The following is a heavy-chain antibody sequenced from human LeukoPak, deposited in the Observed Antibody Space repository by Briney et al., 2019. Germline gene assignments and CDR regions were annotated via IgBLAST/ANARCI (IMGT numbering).Heavy chain of an antibody. Sequence: PSETLSLTCTVSGGSISSYYWCWIRQPPGKGLEWIGYIYYSGSTNYNPSLKSRVTISVDTSKNQFSLKLSSVTAADTAVYYCARQGGYSYVFFAYWGQGTLVTVSS. D-gene: IGHD5-18*01. CDR1: GGSISSYY. CDR3: ARQGGYSYVFFAY. J-gene: IGHJ4*02. V-gene: IGHV4-59*08. CDR2: IYYSGST.